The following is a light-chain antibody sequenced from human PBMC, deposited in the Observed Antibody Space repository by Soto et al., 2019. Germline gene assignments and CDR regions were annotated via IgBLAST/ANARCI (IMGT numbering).Light chain of an antibody. CDR2: AAS. Sequence: AIRMTQSPSSLSASTGDRVTISCRASQGISSYLAWYQQKPGKAPKLLIYAASSLQSGVPSRFSGSGSGTDFTLTISSLQPEDFATYYCQQSYSTPPITFGQGTDWRL. J-gene: IGKJ5*01. CDR1: QGISSY. V-gene: IGKV1-8*01. CDR3: QQSYSTPPIT.